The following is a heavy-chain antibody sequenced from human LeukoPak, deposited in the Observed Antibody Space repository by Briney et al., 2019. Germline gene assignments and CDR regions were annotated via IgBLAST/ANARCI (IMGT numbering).Heavy chain of an antibody. D-gene: IGHD3-3*01. CDR2: ISGGGGTI. J-gene: IGHJ4*02. CDR1: GFTFSAYS. V-gene: IGHV3-48*01. CDR3: ARELQFVTIFGVVSTAHDY. Sequence: PGGSLRLSCAASGFTFSAYSMNWVRQAPGKGLEWVSFISGGGGTIYYADSVKGRFTISRDNAKNSLHLQMNSLRAEDTAVYYCARELQFVTIFGVVSTAHDYWGQGTLVTVSS.